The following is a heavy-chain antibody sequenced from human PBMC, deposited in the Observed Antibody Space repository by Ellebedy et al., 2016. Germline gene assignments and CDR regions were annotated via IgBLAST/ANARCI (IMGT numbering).Heavy chain of an antibody. J-gene: IGHJ4*02. D-gene: IGHD6-6*01. Sequence: ASVKVSCKASGYTFTGYYMHWVRQAPGQGLEWMGWINPNSGGTNYAQKFQGWVTMTRDTSISTAYMELSRLRSDDTAVYYCALEYSSSSSPRVYFDYWGQGTLVTVSS. CDR3: ALEYSSSSSPRVYFDY. V-gene: IGHV1-2*04. CDR1: GYTFTGYY. CDR2: INPNSGGT.